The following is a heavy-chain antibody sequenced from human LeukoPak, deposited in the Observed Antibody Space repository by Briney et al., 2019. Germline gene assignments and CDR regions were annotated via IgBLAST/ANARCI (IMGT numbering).Heavy chain of an antibody. V-gene: IGHV3-11*01. J-gene: IGHJ6*03. CDR1: GFTFSEYY. CDR2: ISSSGNTI. Sequence: GGSLRLSCAASGFTFSEYYMSWVRQAPGKGLEWGSHISSSGNTIYYADSVKGRFTISRANAKNSLYLQMNSLRAEDTAVYYCASRGRIVVVPAAMYGRRLQDYYYMDVWGKGTTVTVSS. CDR3: ASRGRIVVVPAAMYGRRLQDYYYMDV. D-gene: IGHD2-2*01.